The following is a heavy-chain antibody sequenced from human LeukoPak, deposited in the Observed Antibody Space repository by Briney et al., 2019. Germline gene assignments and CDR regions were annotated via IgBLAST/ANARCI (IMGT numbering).Heavy chain of an antibody. V-gene: IGHV3-23*01. D-gene: IGHD3-22*01. J-gene: IGHJ4*02. CDR1: GFTFSSYA. Sequence: GGSLRLSCAASGFTFSSYAMSWVRQAPGKGLEWVSAISGSGGSTYYADSVKGRFTISRDNSKNTLYLQMNSLRAEDTAVYYCAKDMSYYDSSGYYDSGSDYWGQGTLVTVSS. CDR3: AKDMSYYDSSGYYDSGSDY. CDR2: ISGSGGST.